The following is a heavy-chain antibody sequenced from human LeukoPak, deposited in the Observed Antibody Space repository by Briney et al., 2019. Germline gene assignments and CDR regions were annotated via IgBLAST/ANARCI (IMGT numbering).Heavy chain of an antibody. V-gene: IGHV3-23*01. CDR2: ITGSGGGT. Sequence: GGSLRLSCAASGFAFSNYAMSWVRQAPGKGLEWVSSITGSGGGTYYADSVKGRFTISRDNSKNTLDLQMNSLSAEDTAVYYCAKGLKGCIGGSCYYFFDFWGQGTLVTVSS. CDR1: GFAFSNYA. J-gene: IGHJ4*02. CDR3: AKGLKGCIGGSCYYFFDF. D-gene: IGHD2-15*01.